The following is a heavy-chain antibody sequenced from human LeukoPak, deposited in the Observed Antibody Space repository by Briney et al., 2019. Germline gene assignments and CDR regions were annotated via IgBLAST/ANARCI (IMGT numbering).Heavy chain of an antibody. Sequence: PSETLSLTCTVSGFSISPYFWTWIRQPPGKGLEWIGSIYYSGSTNYNPSLKRRVTISVDTSKQQFSLKLSSVTAADTAAYYCASRQTYFDYWGQGTLVTVSS. V-gene: IGHV4-59*08. J-gene: IGHJ4*02. CDR3: ASRQTYFDY. CDR1: GFSISPYF. CDR2: IYYSGST.